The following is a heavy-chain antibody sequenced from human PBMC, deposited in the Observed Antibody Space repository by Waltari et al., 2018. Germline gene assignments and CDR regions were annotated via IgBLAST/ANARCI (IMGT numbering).Heavy chain of an antibody. J-gene: IGHJ6*02. V-gene: IGHV5-51*03. CDR2: IYPGDSDT. CDR1: GYSFTSYW. D-gene: IGHD2-15*01. Sequence: EVQLVQSGAEVKKPGESLKISCKGSGYSFTSYWIGWVRQMPGKGLEWMGIIYPGDSDTRYSPSFQGQVTISADKSISTAYLQWSSLKASDTAMYYCATLGYCSGGSCQDYYYYGMDVWGQGITVTVSS. CDR3: ATLGYCSGGSCQDYYYYGMDV.